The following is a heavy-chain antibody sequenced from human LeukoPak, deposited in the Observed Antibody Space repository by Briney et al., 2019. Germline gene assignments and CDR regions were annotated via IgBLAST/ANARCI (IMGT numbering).Heavy chain of an antibody. V-gene: IGHV4-4*07. CDR1: GASISSYY. CDR3: ARENSGSYREFDY. Sequence: SETLSLTCTVAGASISSYYWSWIRQPAGKGLEWIGRIYTSGSTNYNASLKSRVSMSVDTSKNQFSLKLSSVTAADTAVFYCARENSGSYREFDYWGQGTLVTVSS. J-gene: IGHJ4*02. CDR2: IYTSGST. D-gene: IGHD1-26*01.